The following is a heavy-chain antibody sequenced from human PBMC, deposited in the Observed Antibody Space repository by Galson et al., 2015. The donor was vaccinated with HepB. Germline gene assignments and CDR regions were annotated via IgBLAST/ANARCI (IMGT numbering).Heavy chain of an antibody. J-gene: IGHJ5*02. CDR3: ARVDIDNWFDP. Sequence: LSLTCTVSGGSISSGYYYWSWIRQPPGKALEWIGFVYYSGSSHYNPSLKGRVTISTHTSKNQFSLSLDSVTAADTAVYYCARVDIDNWFDPWGQGTLVTVSS. CDR2: VYYSGSS. CDR1: GGSISSGYYY. V-gene: IGHV4-30-4*01.